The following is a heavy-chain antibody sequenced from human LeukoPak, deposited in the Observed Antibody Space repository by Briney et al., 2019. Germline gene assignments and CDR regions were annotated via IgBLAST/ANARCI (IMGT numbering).Heavy chain of an antibody. D-gene: IGHD6-19*01. CDR2: ISYDGSNK. CDR3: AIIAVAKPRGAFDI. CDR1: GFTFSSYG. Sequence: GGSLRLSFAASGFTFSSYGMHWVRQAPGKGLEWVAVISYDGSNKYYADSVKGRFTISRDNSKNTLYLQMNSLRAEDTAVYYCAIIAVAKPRGAFDIWGQGTMVTVSS. V-gene: IGHV3-30*19. J-gene: IGHJ3*02.